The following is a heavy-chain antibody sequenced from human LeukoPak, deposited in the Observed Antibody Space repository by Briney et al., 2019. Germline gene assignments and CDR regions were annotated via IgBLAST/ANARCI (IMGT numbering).Heavy chain of an antibody. CDR1: GYMFSNYA. D-gene: IGHD3-10*01. J-gene: IGHJ4*02. V-gene: IGHV3-30*04. CDR3: ARDFGY. Sequence: GGSLRLSCAASGYMFSNYAMNWVRQSPDKGLEWVAIISVDGTNQQYADSVKGRFTISRDNSNNMLFLQMRSLRREDTAVYYCARDFGYWGQGTLVTVSS. CDR2: ISVDGTNQ.